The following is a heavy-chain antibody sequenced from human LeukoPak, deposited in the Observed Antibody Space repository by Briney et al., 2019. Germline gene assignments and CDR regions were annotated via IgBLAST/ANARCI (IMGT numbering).Heavy chain of an antibody. Sequence: SETLSLTCTVSGGSVTSYYWSWIRQPPGKGLEWIGNIHYSGSSGSTNYNPPLKSRVTTSVDTSTNQLSLRLSSVTAADTAVYYCARVSDLAAAGTYDYWGQGTPVTVSS. CDR1: GGSVTSYY. J-gene: IGHJ4*02. CDR2: IHYSGSSGST. CDR3: ARVSDLAAAGTYDY. D-gene: IGHD6-13*01. V-gene: IGHV4-59*02.